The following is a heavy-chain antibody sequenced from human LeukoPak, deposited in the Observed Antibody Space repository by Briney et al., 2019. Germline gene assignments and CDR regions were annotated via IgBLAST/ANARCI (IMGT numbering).Heavy chain of an antibody. CDR1: GGSISSYY. CDR2: IYYSGST. D-gene: IGHD6-19*01. Sequence: SETLSLTCTVSGGSISSYYWSWIRQPPGKGLEWIGYIYYSGSTNYNPSLKSRVTISVDTSKNQFSLKLSSVTAADTAVYYCARTSSDWYVFDYWGQGTLVTVSS. J-gene: IGHJ4*02. CDR3: ARTSSDWYVFDY. V-gene: IGHV4-59*01.